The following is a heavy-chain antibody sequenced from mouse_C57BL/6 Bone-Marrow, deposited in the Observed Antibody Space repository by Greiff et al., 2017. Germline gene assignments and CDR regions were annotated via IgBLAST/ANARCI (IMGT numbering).Heavy chain of an antibody. J-gene: IGHJ2*01. Sequence: VQLQQSGPVLVKPGASVKMSCTASGYTFTDYYMNWVKQSHGKSLEWIGVINPYNGGTSYNQKFKGKATLTVDKSSSTAYMELNSLSSEDSAVYYCARDVLKYYFDYWGQGTTLTVSS. CDR2: INPYNGGT. CDR3: ARDVLKYYFDY. V-gene: IGHV1-19*01. CDR1: GYTFTDYY.